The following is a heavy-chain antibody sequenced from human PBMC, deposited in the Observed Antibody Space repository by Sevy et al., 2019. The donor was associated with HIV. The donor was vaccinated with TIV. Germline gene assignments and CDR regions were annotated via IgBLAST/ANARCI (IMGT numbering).Heavy chain of an antibody. V-gene: IGHV6-1*01. CDR1: GDSVSSNSAA. J-gene: IGHJ4*02. Sequence: QSQTLSLTCVISGDSVSSNSAAWNWIRQSPSRGLEWLGRTYYRSKWYNDYAISVKSRITINPDTSKNQFSLQLNSVTPEDTAVYYCARGDSSGYYGGTYWGQGTLVTVSS. CDR2: TYYRSKWYN. D-gene: IGHD6-19*01. CDR3: ARGDSSGYYGGTY.